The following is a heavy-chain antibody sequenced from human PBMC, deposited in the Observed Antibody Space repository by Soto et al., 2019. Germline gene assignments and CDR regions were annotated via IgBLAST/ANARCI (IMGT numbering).Heavy chain of an antibody. Sequence: QIQLVQSGSEVRMPGASVKVSCKASGYIFTTYSITWVRQAPGQGLEWMGWVSASNGKTNYAQKFEDRVTMTTDTSTTTAYMELRSLRSDETAVYYCAREAVGVQASWFDPWGQGTLVTVSS. CDR1: GYIFTTYS. J-gene: IGHJ5*02. D-gene: IGHD3-10*01. V-gene: IGHV1-18*01. CDR3: AREAVGVQASWFDP. CDR2: VSASNGKT.